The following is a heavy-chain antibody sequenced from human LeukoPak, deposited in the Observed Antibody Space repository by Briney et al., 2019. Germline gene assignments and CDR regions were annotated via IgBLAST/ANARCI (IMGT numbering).Heavy chain of an antibody. CDR1: GDSVSSNFAA. CDR3: AKIYGDSNWFDP. J-gene: IGHJ5*02. CDR2: TYYRSNWFN. D-gene: IGHD4-17*01. V-gene: IGHV6-1*01. Sequence: SQTLSLTCAHSGDSVSSNFAAWIWIRQSPSRGLEWLRRTYYRSNWFNDFALSVKSRITINPDTSKNQFSLQLNSVTPDDTAVYYCAKIYGDSNWFDPWGQGTPVTVSS.